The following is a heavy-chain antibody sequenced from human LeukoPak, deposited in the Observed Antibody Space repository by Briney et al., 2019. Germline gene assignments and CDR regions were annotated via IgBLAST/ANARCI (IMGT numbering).Heavy chain of an antibody. CDR1: GFTFSSYA. J-gene: IGHJ6*02. V-gene: IGHV3-43*02. Sequence: PGGSLRLSCAASGFTFSSYAMHWVRQAPGKGLEWVSLISGDGGSTYYADSVKGRFTISRDNSKNSLYLQMNSLRTEDTALYYCAKELRTYYDFWSGYYTGQGYYYYYGMDVWGQGTTVTVSS. CDR2: ISGDGGST. CDR3: AKELRTYYDFWSGYYTGQGYYYYYGMDV. D-gene: IGHD3-3*01.